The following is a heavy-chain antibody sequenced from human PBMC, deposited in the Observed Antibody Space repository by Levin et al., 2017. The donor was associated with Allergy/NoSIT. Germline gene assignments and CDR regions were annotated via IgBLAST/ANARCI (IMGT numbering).Heavy chain of an antibody. V-gene: IGHV3-30*18. J-gene: IGHJ4*02. Sequence: PGGSLRLSCVASGFTFSHYGMHWVRQVPGKGLEWLTVISYDATKKYYADSVKGRFTISRDNSKNTIYLQMNSLRVEDTAVYFCAKVGPGEGGVFDYWGQGTLVIVAS. D-gene: IGHD4-17*01. CDR1: GFTFSHYG. CDR3: AKVGPGEGGVFDY. CDR2: ISYDATKK.